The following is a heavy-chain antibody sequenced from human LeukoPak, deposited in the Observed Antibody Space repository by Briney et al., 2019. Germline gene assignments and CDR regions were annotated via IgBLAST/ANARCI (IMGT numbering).Heavy chain of an antibody. J-gene: IGHJ4*02. CDR3: QHYYDSSGPTGY. CDR2: IRYDGSNK. D-gene: IGHD3-22*01. CDR1: GFTFSSYW. V-gene: IGHV3-30*02. Sequence: GGSLRLSCAASGFTFSSYWMHWVRQAPGKGLVWVAFIRYDGSNKYYADSVKGRFTISRDNSKNTLYLQMNSLRAEDTAVYYCQHYYDSSGPTGYWGQGTLVTVSS.